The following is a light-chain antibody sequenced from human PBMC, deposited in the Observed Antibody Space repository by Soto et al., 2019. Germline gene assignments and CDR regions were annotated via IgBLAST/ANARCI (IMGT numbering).Light chain of an antibody. J-gene: IGLJ1*01. V-gene: IGLV2-11*01. CDR3: CSYAGSYPFV. CDR1: SSDVGGYNY. Sequence: QSVLTQLRSVSGSPGQSVTISCTGTSSDVGGYNYVSWYQHHPGKAPKLMIYDVDKRPSGVPGRFSGSKSGNTASLTISGLQAEDEADYYCCSYAGSYPFVFGTGTKVTVL. CDR2: DVD.